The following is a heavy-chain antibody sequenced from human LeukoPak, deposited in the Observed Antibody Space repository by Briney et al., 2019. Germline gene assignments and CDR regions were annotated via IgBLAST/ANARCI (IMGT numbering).Heavy chain of an antibody. Sequence: GGSLRLSCAASGFTFSDYYMSWIRQAPGKGLEWVSYISSSSSYTNYADSVKGRFTISRDNAKNSLYLQMNSLRAEDTDVYYCARDWGIAVERTEGLDYWGQGTLVTVSS. D-gene: IGHD6-19*01. V-gene: IGHV3-11*05. J-gene: IGHJ4*02. CDR2: ISSSSSYT. CDR3: ARDWGIAVERTEGLDY. CDR1: GFTFSDYY.